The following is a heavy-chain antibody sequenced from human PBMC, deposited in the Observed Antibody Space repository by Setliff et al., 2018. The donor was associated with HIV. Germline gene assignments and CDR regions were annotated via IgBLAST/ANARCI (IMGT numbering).Heavy chain of an antibody. Sequence: SSETLSLTCTVSGGAFNNSSSYWGWIRQPPGKGLEYIGGIFYSGSAYYNPSLKSRVTISVDTSKNHLSRKLSSVTAADTAVYYCARLKLSGVIDYWGQGTLVTVSS. J-gene: IGHJ4*02. D-gene: IGHD2-8*01. CDR2: IFYSGSA. V-gene: IGHV4-39*01. CDR1: GGAFNNSSSY. CDR3: ARLKLSGVIDY.